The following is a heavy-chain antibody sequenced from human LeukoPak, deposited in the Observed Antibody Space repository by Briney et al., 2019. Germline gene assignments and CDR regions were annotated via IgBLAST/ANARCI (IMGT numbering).Heavy chain of an antibody. D-gene: IGHD2-21*02. J-gene: IGHJ4*02. V-gene: IGHV3-73*01. CDR2: MRDRNENYAT. CDR1: GIGFQGSA. CDR3: IRHVEYVTPDS. Sequence: GGSLRLSCAASGIGFQGSAVHWVRQSSGRGLEWVGCMRDRNENYATIYGASMRGRFTISRDDSMNTATLQLNSLRTEDTAVYFCIRHVEYVTPDSWGQGTLVTVSS.